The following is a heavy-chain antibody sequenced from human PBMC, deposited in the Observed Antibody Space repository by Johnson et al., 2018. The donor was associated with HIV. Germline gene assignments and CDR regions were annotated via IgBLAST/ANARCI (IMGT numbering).Heavy chain of an antibody. D-gene: IGHD3-22*01. Sequence: VQLVESGGGLVQPGRSLRLSCIASGFAFGDYAMSWFRQAPGKGLEWVGFIRSKGYGGTAEYAASVKDRFTISRDDSKTIAYLQMNSLKTEDTAVYYCTRGYRLSGYYDSSGYPTGGHGFDIWGQGTKVTVSS. CDR1: GFAFGDYA. J-gene: IGHJ3*02. V-gene: IGHV3-49*03. CDR3: TRGYRLSGYYDSSGYPTGGHGFDI. CDR2: IRSKGYGGTA.